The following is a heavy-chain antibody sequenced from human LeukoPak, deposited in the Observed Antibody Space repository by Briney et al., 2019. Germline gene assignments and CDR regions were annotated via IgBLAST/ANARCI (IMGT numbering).Heavy chain of an antibody. V-gene: IGHV1-46*01. CDR2: IYPRDGST. J-gene: IGHJ4*02. D-gene: IGHD6-13*01. Sequence: ASVKVSCKASGYTFTSNYIHWVRQAPGQGLEWMGMIYPRDGSTSYAQKFQGRVTVTRDTSTSTAYMELRSLRSDDTAVYYCASHDYSSSWYWRYWGQGTLVTVSS. CDR1: GYTFTSNY. CDR3: ASHDYSSSWYWRY.